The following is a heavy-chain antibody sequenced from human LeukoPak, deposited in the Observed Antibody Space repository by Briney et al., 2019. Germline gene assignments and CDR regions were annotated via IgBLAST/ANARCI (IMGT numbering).Heavy chain of an antibody. Sequence: PSQTLSLTCTVSGGSLRSGGYYWSWIRQHPGKGLEWIGWIYYTGSTYFNPSLKSRVTISVDTSKKQFSLKLSSVTAADTAVYYCARFYYGSGSAYFDYWGQGTLVTVSS. CDR1: GGSLRSGGYY. J-gene: IGHJ4*02. CDR2: IYYTGST. D-gene: IGHD3-10*01. CDR3: ARFYYGSGSAYFDY. V-gene: IGHV4-30-2*03.